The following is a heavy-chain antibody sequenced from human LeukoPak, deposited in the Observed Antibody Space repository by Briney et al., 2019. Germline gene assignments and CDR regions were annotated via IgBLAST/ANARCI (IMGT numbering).Heavy chain of an antibody. J-gene: IGHJ4*02. CDR2: ISGSGGNT. V-gene: IGHV3-23*01. D-gene: IGHD3-10*01. CDR3: AKDRRAGSYDY. CDR1: GFTFSRNG. Sequence: GGSLRLSCAASGFTFSRNGMTWVRQAPGKGLEWFSAISGSGGNTYYADSVKGRFTISRDNSKNTLYLQMNSLRAEDTAVYYCAKDRRAGSYDYWGQGTLVTVSS.